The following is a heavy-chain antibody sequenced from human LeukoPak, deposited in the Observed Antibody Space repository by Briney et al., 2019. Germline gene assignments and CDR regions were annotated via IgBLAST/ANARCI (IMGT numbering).Heavy chain of an antibody. CDR3: VAPRYSSSWYLYYFDY. Sequence: ASVKVSSKASGGTFSSYAISWVRQAPGQGLEWMGRIIPILGIANYAQKFQGRVTITADKSTSTAYMELSSLRSEDTAVYYCVAPRYSSSWYLYYFDYWGQGTLVTVSS. J-gene: IGHJ4*02. V-gene: IGHV1-69*04. CDR2: IIPILGIA. D-gene: IGHD6-13*01. CDR1: GGTFSSYA.